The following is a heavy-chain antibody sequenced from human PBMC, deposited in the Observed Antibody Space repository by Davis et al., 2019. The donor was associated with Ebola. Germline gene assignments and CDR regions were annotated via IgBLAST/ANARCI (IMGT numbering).Heavy chain of an antibody. D-gene: IGHD4-17*01. V-gene: IGHV4-59*01. J-gene: IGHJ4*02. CDR3: ARGDYAGSSFDY. Sequence: SETLSLTCTVSGGSISDYYWNWIRQPPGKGLEWIGYIYYSGSTNYNPSLKSRVTISVDTSKNQVSLRLSSVTAADTAVYYCARGDYAGSSFDYWGQGTLVTVSS. CDR1: GGSISDYY. CDR2: IYYSGST.